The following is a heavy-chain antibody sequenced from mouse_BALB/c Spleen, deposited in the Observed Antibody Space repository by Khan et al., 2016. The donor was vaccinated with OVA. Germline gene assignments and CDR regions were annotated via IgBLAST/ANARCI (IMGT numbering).Heavy chain of an antibody. Sequence: EVQLQESGPSLVKPSQTLSLTCSVTGDSITSGYWNWIRKFPGNKLEYMGYIIYTGNTYYNPSLKSRISITRHTSKNQYYLQLSSVTDEDTATHYCARSTYRYAFVYWGQGTLVTVSA. CDR2: IIYTGNT. D-gene: IGHD2-14*01. CDR1: GDSITSGY. V-gene: IGHV3-8*02. J-gene: IGHJ3*01. CDR3: ARSTYRYAFVY.